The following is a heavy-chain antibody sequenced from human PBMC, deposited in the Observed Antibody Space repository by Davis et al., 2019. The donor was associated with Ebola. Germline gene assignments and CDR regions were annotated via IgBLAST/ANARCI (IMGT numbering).Heavy chain of an antibody. CDR3: ARAIRYFDWLLNDAFDI. D-gene: IGHD3-9*01. CDR2: IWYDGSNK. V-gene: IGHV3-33*08. CDR1: GFTFSSYS. J-gene: IGHJ3*02. Sequence: GESLKISCAASGFTFSSYSMNWVRQAPGKGLEWVAVIWYDGSNKYYADSVKGRFTISRDNSKNTLYLQMNSLRAEDTAVYYCARAIRYFDWLLNDAFDIWGQGTMVTVSS.